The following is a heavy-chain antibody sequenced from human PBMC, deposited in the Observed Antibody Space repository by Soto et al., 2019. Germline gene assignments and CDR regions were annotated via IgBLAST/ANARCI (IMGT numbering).Heavy chain of an antibody. CDR1: GYTLTELS. V-gene: IGHV1-24*01. Sequence: ASVKVSCKVSGYTLTELSMHWVRQAPGKGLEWMGGFDPEDGETIYAQKFQGRVTMTEDTSTDTAYMELSSLRSEDTAVYYCAELRFLEWSYRGGTADRNYYYYYGMDVWGQGTTVTVS. CDR2: FDPEDGET. D-gene: IGHD3-3*01. CDR3: AELRFLEWSYRGGTADRNYYYYYGMDV. J-gene: IGHJ6*02.